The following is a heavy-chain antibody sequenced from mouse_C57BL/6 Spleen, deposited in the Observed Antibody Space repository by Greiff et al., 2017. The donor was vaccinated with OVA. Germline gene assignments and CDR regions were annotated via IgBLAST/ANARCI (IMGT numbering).Heavy chain of an antibody. D-gene: IGHD1-1*01. Sequence: EVKLQESGPGLVKPSQSLSLTCSVTGYSIPSGYYWNWIRQFPGNKLEWMGYISYDGSNNYNPSLKNRISITRDTSKNQFFLKLNSVTTEDTATYYCATQGGITTVVGRVWGTGTTVTVSS. CDR1: GYSIPSGYY. CDR3: ATQGGITTVVGRV. CDR2: ISYDGSN. V-gene: IGHV3-6*01. J-gene: IGHJ1*03.